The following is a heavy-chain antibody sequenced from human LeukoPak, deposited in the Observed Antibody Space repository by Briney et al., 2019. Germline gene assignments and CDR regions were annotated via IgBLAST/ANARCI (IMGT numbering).Heavy chain of an antibody. CDR2: ISSSSSYI. Sequence: GGSLRLSCAASGFTFSSYWMSWSRQAPGKGLEWVSSISSSSSYIYYADSVKGRFTISRDNAKNSLYLQMNSLRAEDTAVYYCARAGDYYDSSGYLTGAFDIWGQGTMVTVSS. CDR1: GFTFSSYW. V-gene: IGHV3-21*01. J-gene: IGHJ3*02. D-gene: IGHD3-22*01. CDR3: ARAGDYYDSSGYLTGAFDI.